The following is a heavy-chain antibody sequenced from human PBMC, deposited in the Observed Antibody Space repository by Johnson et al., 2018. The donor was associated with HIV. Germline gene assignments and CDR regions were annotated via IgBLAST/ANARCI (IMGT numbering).Heavy chain of an antibody. CDR1: GFTFSDSY. CDR3: ARFDGFITTLRVIGESFDV. D-gene: IGHD3-22*01. CDR2: IKPDGSDK. Sequence: VQLVESGGGWVKPGGSLSLSCAASGFTFSDSYMNWIRQAPGKGLEWVASIKPDGSDKYSVDSVKGRFTISRDNAKNSLYLQMNSLRAEDTAVYYCARFDGFITTLRVIGESFDVWGQGTMVTVSS. V-gene: IGHV3-7*01. J-gene: IGHJ3*01.